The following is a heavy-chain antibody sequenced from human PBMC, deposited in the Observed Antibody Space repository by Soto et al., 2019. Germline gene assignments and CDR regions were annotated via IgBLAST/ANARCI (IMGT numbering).Heavy chain of an antibody. CDR3: AKNRGYFDWLLYFAY. V-gene: IGHV3-23*01. CDR1: GFTFSSYA. CDR2: ISGSGGST. J-gene: IGHJ4*02. D-gene: IGHD3-9*01. Sequence: GESLRLSCAASGFTFSSYAMSWVRQAPGKGLEWVSAISGSGGSTYYADSVKGRFTISRDNSKNTLYLQMNSLRAEDTAVYYCAKNRGYFDWLLYFAYWGQGTLVTVSS.